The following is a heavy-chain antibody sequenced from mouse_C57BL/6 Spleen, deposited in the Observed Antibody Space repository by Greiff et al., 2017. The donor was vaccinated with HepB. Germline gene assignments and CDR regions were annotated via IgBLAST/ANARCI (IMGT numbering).Heavy chain of an antibody. CDR1: GYAFSSSW. V-gene: IGHV1-82*01. D-gene: IGHD2-4*01. CDR2: IYPGDGDT. Sequence: VKVVESGPELVKPGASVKISCKASGYAFSSSWMNWVKQRPGKGLEWIGRIYPGDGDTNYNGKFKGKATLTADKSSSTAYMQLSSLTSEDSAVYFCARRDDYGFDYWGQGTTLTVSS. CDR3: ARRDDYGFDY. J-gene: IGHJ2*01.